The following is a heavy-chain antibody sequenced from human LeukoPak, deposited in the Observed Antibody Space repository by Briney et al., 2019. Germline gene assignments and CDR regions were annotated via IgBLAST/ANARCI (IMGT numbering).Heavy chain of an antibody. V-gene: IGHV4-39*07. CDR3: ARVYTTMVRGVILQGLDV. J-gene: IGHJ6*04. CDR1: GGSVSSSSYY. CDR2: IYYSGTT. D-gene: IGHD3-10*01. Sequence: SETLSLTCTVSGGSVSSSSYYWGWIRQPPGKGLEWIGSIYYSGTTYYNPSLKSRVTISVDTSKNQFSLKLSSVTAADTAVYYCARVYTTMVRGVILQGLDVWGKGTTVTVSS.